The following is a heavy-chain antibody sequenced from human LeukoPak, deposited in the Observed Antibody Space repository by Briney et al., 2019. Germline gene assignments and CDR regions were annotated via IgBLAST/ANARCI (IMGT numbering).Heavy chain of an antibody. CDR2: ISGSGGST. Sequence: GGSLRLSCAASGFTFSSYAMGWVRQAPGKGLEWASGISGSGGSTYYADSVKGRFTISRDNSKNTLYLQMNSLRAEDTAVYYCAKDDTYRSGGSCPGWYFEYWGQGTLVTVSS. D-gene: IGHD2-15*01. V-gene: IGHV3-23*01. CDR1: GFTFSSYA. J-gene: IGHJ4*02. CDR3: AKDDTYRSGGSCPGWYFEY.